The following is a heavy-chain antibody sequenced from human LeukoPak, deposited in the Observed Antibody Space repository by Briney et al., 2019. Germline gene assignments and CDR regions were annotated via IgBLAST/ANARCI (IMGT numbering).Heavy chain of an antibody. J-gene: IGHJ4*02. D-gene: IGHD6-19*01. Sequence: GESLKISCKGSGYSFTSYGISWVRQAPGQGLEWMGWISAYNGNTNYAQKLQGRVTMTTDTSTSTAYMELRSLRSDDTAVYYCARDENSGWFPFDYWGQGTLVTVSS. V-gene: IGHV1-18*01. CDR2: ISAYNGNT. CDR3: ARDENSGWFPFDY. CDR1: GYSFTSYG.